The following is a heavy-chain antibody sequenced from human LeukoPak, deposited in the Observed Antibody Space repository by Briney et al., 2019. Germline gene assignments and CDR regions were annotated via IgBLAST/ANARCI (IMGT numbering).Heavy chain of an antibody. Sequence: GGSLRLSCAASGFTLDDNSIYWVRQPPGKGLEWVSLISWNGAATYYADSVRGRFTVSRDNSRKSTFMEMNSLITGDSAMYYCAKVARNSSWPYFEHWGQGTLVTASS. CDR3: AKVARNSSWPYFEH. D-gene: IGHD3-9*01. J-gene: IGHJ1*01. CDR2: ISWNGAAT. V-gene: IGHV3-43*01. CDR1: GFTLDDNS.